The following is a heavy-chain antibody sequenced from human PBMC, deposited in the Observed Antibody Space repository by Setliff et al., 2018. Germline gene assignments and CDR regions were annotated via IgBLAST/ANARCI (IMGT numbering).Heavy chain of an antibody. CDR3: ARGTSGWFPHDY. CDR2: IKKDGSET. V-gene: IGHV3-7*03. J-gene: IGHJ4*02. D-gene: IGHD6-19*01. CDR1: GFTFSTYW. Sequence: CAASGFTFSTYWMTWVRQAPGKGLECVANIKKDGSETHYVDSVKGRFIISRDNAKDSLYLQMNSLRGEDTAVYYCARGTSGWFPHDYWGQGTLVTVSS.